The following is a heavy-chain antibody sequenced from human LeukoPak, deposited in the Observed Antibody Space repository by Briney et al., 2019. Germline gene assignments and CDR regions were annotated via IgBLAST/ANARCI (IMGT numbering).Heavy chain of an antibody. CDR1: GGSISGTTYY. CDR2: IYYSGST. V-gene: IGHV4-39*01. CDR3: ARAGITWPHYYFDY. Sequence: SETLSLTCTVSGGSISGTTYYWGRIRRPPGKGLEWIGSIYYSGSTYYTPSLKSRVTISVDTSKNQFSLSLSSVTAADTAVYYCARAGITWPHYYFDYWGQGTLVTVSS. J-gene: IGHJ4*02.